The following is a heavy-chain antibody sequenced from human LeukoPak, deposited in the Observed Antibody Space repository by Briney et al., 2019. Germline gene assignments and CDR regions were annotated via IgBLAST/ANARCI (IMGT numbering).Heavy chain of an antibody. D-gene: IGHD2-2*01. Sequence: PGRSLRLSCAASGCTFNDYAMHWVRQAPGKGLEWVSGISWNSGSIDYADSVKGRFTISRDNAKNSLYLQMNSLRAQDTALYYCAKSPYQHQHYYYYSGMDVWGQGTTVTVSS. J-gene: IGHJ6*02. CDR2: ISWNSGSI. CDR1: GCTFNDYA. V-gene: IGHV3-9*01. CDR3: AKSPYQHQHYYYYSGMDV.